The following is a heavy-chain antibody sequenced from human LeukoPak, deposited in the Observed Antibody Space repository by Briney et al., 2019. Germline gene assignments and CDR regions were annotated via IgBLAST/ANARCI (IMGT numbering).Heavy chain of an antibody. CDR2: IIPIFGTA. CDR3: ARDYSSRWLHMDYYYYMDV. Sequence: GASVKVSCKASGGTFSSYAISWVRQAPGQGLEWMGGIIPIFGTANYAQKFQGRVTITADESTSTAYMELSSLRPEDTAVYYCARDYSSRWLHMDYYYYMDVWGKGTTVTISS. CDR1: GGTFSSYA. D-gene: IGHD5-24*01. V-gene: IGHV1-69*01. J-gene: IGHJ6*03.